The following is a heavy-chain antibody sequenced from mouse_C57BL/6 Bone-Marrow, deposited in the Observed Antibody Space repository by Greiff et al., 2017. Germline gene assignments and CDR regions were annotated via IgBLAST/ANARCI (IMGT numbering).Heavy chain of an antibody. J-gene: IGHJ3*01. Sequence: EVQLVESGGGLVKPGGSLKLSCAASGFTFSSYAMSWVRQTPEKRLEWVATISDGGSYTYYPDNVKGRFPISRDNAKNNLYLQMGHLKSEDTAMYYCARALFAYWGQGTLVTVSA. V-gene: IGHV5-4*01. CDR2: ISDGGSYT. CDR3: ARALFAY. CDR1: GFTFSSYA.